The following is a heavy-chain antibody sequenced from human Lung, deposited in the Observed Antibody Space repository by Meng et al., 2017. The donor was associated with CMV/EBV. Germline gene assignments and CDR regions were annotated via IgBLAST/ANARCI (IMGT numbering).Heavy chain of an antibody. CDR3: LRRSGGSV. Sequence: GPGTVKQKASCALPSDVSMDTIPNHNWWGWVRLAQGKGHAWIGAIPHRGSGAYVPSLKSLVSMSIDKSKNQFSLNLTSVTAAETAVYHCLRRSGGSVWGQGTLVTVSS. V-gene: IGHV4-4*02. D-gene: IGHD3-10*01. CDR1: MDTIPNHNW. CDR2: IPHRGSG. J-gene: IGHJ1*01.